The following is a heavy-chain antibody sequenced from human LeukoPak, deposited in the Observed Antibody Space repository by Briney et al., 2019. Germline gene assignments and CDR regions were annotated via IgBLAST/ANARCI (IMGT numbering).Heavy chain of an antibody. J-gene: IGHJ4*02. V-gene: IGHV4-59*11. CDR3: ARTGLYYGHNP. CDR1: GDSISGHY. D-gene: IGHD3-10*01. CDR2: IYYSGST. Sequence: SETLSLTCTVSGDSISGHYWTWIRQPPGKGLEWIGYIYYSGSTNYNPSLKSRVTISVDTSKNQFSLKLSSVTAADTAVYYCARTGLYYGHNPWGQGTLVTVSS.